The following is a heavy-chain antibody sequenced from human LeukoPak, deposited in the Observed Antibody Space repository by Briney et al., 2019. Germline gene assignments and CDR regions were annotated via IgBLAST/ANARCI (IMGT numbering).Heavy chain of an antibody. D-gene: IGHD2-2*01. CDR3: ARHLSRRYCSSTSCYAGWFDP. CDR1: GGSISSYY. CDR2: IYYSGST. J-gene: IGHJ5*02. Sequence: SETLSLTCTVSGGSISSYYWSWIRQPPGKGLEWIGYIYYSGSTNYNPSLKSRVTISVDTSKNQFSLKLSSVTAADTAVYYCARHLSRRYCSSTSCYAGWFDPWGQGTLVTVSS. V-gene: IGHV4-59*08.